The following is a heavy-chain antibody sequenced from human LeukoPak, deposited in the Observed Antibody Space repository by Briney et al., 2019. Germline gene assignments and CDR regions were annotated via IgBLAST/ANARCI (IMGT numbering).Heavy chain of an antibody. Sequence: ASVKVSCKASGYTFINYNIAWVRQAPGQGLEWMGWISAYNGDTNYGQKAQGRVAMTTDTSTRTAYMELRGLRSDDTAVYYCARDVFEGFGERVVDAFDLWGQRTMVTVSS. CDR1: GYTFINYN. D-gene: IGHD3-10*01. CDR3: ARDVFEGFGERVVDAFDL. J-gene: IGHJ3*01. V-gene: IGHV1-18*01. CDR2: ISAYNGDT.